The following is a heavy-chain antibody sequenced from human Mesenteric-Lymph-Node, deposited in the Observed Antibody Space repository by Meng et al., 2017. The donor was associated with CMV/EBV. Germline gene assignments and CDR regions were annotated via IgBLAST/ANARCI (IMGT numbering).Heavy chain of an antibody. Sequence: SETLSLTCTVSGGSVSSGNYYWSWIRQPPGKGLEWIGYIYYSGSTNYNPSLKSRVTISVDASKNQFSLKLTSVTAADTAVYYCARERFCSGTNCLYGMDVWGQGTTVTVSS. CDR2: IYYSGST. D-gene: IGHD2-2*01. V-gene: IGHV4-61*01. CDR1: GGSVSSGNYY. J-gene: IGHJ6*02. CDR3: ARERFCSGTNCLYGMDV.